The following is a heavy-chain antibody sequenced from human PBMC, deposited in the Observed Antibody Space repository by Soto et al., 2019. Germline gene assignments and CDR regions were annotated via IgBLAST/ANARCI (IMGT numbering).Heavy chain of an antibody. Sequence: PGGSLRLSCAASGFTFSSYAMSWVRQASGKGLEWVSAISGSGGSTCYADSVKGRFTISRDNSKNTLYLQMNSLRAEDTAVYYCAKDGTYYYDSSGYYYGGDYFDYWGQGTLVTVSS. CDR1: GFTFSSYA. CDR3: AKDGTYYYDSSGYYYGGDYFDY. D-gene: IGHD3-22*01. CDR2: ISGSGGST. J-gene: IGHJ4*02. V-gene: IGHV3-23*01.